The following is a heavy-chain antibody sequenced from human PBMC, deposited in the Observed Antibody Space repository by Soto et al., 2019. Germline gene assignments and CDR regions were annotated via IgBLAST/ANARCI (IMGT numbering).Heavy chain of an antibody. V-gene: IGHV4-59*01. D-gene: IGHD6-6*01. CDR2: IYYSGST. Sequence: PSETLSLTCTVSGGSISSYYWSWIRQPPGKGLEWIGYIYYSGSTNYNPSLKSRVTISVDTSKNQFSLKLSSVTAADTAVYYCARESIAARPPYYYYGMDVWGQGTTVTVSS. J-gene: IGHJ6*02. CDR3: ARESIAARPPYYYYGMDV. CDR1: GGSISSYY.